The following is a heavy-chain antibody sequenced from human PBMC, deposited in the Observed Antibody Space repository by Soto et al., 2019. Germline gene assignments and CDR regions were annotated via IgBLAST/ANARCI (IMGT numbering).Heavy chain of an antibody. D-gene: IGHD1-7*01. CDR2: ISHTGSA. CDR3: ARWELRDFDS. V-gene: IGHV4-31*03. Sequence: PSETLSLTCSVSGASVTTDSYFWCWVRQHPGKGLEWIGYISHTGSAFYNPSLKSRVSISIDTSTDKFSLRLSSLTASDTAVYYCARWELRDFDSWGPGXLVTV. J-gene: IGHJ4*01. CDR1: GASVTTDSYF.